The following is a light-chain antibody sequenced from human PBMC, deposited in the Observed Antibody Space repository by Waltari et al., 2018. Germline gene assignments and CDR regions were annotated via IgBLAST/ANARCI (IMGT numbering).Light chain of an antibody. CDR1: QDILYNSNNKNY. CDR3: QQYYKTPS. CDR2: WAS. J-gene: IGKJ4*01. V-gene: IGKV4-1*01. Sequence: DIVMTQSPGSLVVSLGERATINCKSGQDILYNSNNKNYLAWYQHKPGQSPTLLFYWASTRASCVPERFRGSGSGTDFTLTITRVQAEDAAIYYCQQYYKTPSFGGGTKVEI.